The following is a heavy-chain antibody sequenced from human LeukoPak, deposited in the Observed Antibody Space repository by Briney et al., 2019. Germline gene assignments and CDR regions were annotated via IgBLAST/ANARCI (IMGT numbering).Heavy chain of an antibody. Sequence: SETLSLTCTVSGGSISSSSYYWGWIRQPPGKGLEWIGSIYYSGSTYYNPSLKSRVTISVDTSKNQFSLKLSSVTAADTAVYYCANYDFWSGSSLSGYMDVWGKGTTVTVSS. CDR3: ANYDFWSGSSLSGYMDV. V-gene: IGHV4-39*01. CDR1: GGSISSSSYY. J-gene: IGHJ6*03. D-gene: IGHD3-3*01. CDR2: IYYSGST.